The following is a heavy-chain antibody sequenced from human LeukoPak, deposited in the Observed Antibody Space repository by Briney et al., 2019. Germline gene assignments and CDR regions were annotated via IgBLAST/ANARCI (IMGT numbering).Heavy chain of an antibody. J-gene: IGHJ4*02. Sequence: ASVKVSCKASGYTFTNFYIHWVRQAPGQGLEWMGKINPSGGTTSYAQKFQGRVAMTRDTSTSTVYMDLSGQTSEDTAVYYCARTIVDGGTNYWGQETLVTVSS. CDR3: ARTIVDGGTNY. V-gene: IGHV1-46*01. CDR2: INPSGGTT. D-gene: IGHD2/OR15-2a*01. CDR1: GYTFTNFY.